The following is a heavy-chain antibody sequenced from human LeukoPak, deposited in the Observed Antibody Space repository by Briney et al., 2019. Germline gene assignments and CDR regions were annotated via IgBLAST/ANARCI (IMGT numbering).Heavy chain of an antibody. J-gene: IGHJ6*02. Sequence: ASVKVSCKASGYTFTSYDINWVRQATGQGLEWMGWMNPNSGNTGYAQKFQGRVTMTRNTSISTAYMQLSSLRSEDTAVYYCARGRAGFRELYYYYGMDVWGQGTTVTVSS. D-gene: IGHD3-10*01. CDR3: ARGRAGFRELYYYYGMDV. CDR2: MNPNSGNT. CDR1: GYTFTSYD. V-gene: IGHV1-8*01.